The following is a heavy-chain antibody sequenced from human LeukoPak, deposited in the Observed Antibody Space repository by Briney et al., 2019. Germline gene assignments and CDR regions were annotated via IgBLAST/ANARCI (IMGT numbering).Heavy chain of an antibody. D-gene: IGHD2-2*01. CDR1: GYTFTSYG. Sequence: ASVKVSCKASGYTFTSYGISWVRQAPGQGLEWMGWISAYNGNTNYAQKLQGRVTMTTDTSTSTAYMELRSLRSDDTAVYYCARDTGRVVPAANADFDYWGQGTLVTVSS. J-gene: IGHJ4*02. V-gene: IGHV1-18*01. CDR3: ARDTGRVVPAANADFDY. CDR2: ISAYNGNT.